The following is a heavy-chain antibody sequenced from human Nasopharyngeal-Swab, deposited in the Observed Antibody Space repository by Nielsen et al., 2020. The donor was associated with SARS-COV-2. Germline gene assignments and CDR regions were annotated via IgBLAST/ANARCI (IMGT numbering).Heavy chain of an antibody. D-gene: IGHD5-12*01. Sequence: RQAPGKGLEWIGYIYYSGSTNYNPSLKSRVTISVDTSKNQFSLKLSSVTAADTAVYYCARARLRFYYYYYMDVWGQGTTVTVSS. CDR2: IYYSGST. V-gene: IGHV4-59*01. CDR3: ARARLRFYYYYYMDV. J-gene: IGHJ6*03.